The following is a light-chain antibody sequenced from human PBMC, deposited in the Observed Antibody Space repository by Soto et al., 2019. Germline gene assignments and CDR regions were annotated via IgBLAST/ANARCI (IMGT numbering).Light chain of an antibody. V-gene: IGLV1-40*01. CDR3: QSYDSSLSVV. CDR2: GNS. J-gene: IGLJ2*01. CDR1: SSNIGAGYD. Sequence: QSVLTQPPSVSGAPGQRVTISCTGSSSNIGAGYDVHWYQQLPRPDAKHLIYGNSNRPSGVPDRFSGSKSGTSASLAITGLQAEDEADYYCQSYDSSLSVVFGGGTK.